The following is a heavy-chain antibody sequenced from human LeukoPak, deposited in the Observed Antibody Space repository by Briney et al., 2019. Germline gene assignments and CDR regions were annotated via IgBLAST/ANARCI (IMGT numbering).Heavy chain of an antibody. V-gene: IGHV4-39*01. J-gene: IGHJ4*02. D-gene: IGHD3-10*01. CDR1: GGAISSSSYY. Sequence: SETLSLTCTVSGGAISSSSYYWGWTRQPPGKWLEWLGSIYYSGSTYYNPSLKSRVTISVDTSKNQFSLKLSSVTAADTAVYYCARRLLLWFGAAYFDYWGQGTLVTVSS. CDR3: ARRLLLWFGAAYFDY. CDR2: IYYSGST.